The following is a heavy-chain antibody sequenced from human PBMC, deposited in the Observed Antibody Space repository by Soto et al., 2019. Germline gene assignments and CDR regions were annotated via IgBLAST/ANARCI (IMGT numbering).Heavy chain of an antibody. Sequence: QITLKESGPTLVKPTQTLTLTCTFSGFSLSTSGVGVGWIRQPPGKALEWLALIYWDDDNLYSPSLKSRLTITKDTAKNHVVLTTTNMDPVDTATYYCAHSVTPLVPFAYWGQGTLVTVSS. CDR1: GFSLSTSGVG. CDR2: IYWDDDN. D-gene: IGHD3-10*02. CDR3: AHSVTPLVPFAY. J-gene: IGHJ4*02. V-gene: IGHV2-5*02.